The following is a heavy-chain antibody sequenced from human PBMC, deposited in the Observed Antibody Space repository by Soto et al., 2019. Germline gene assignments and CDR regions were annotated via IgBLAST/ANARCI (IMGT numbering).Heavy chain of an antibody. V-gene: IGHV3-30-3*01. CDR1: GFSFSSYA. Sequence: VQLLESGGELVQPGGSLRLACAASGFSFSSYAMVWVRQAPGEGLEWVAVMSPGGNSQYYADSVKGRFTISRDTSKSTLYLQMTSLRPEDTAVYYCASGAAFYYDTSRYWGQGTLVTVSS. J-gene: IGHJ4*02. CDR2: MSPGGNSQ. D-gene: IGHD3-22*01. CDR3: ASGAAFYYDTSRY.